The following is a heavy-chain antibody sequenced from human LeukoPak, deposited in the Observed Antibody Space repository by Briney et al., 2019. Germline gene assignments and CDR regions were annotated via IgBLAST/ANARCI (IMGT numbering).Heavy chain of an antibody. V-gene: IGHV1-46*01. CDR1: GSPLATPG. CDR2: IDLSVGRT. J-gene: IGHJ6*02. D-gene: IGHD3-3*01. Sequence: ASMRLSCTTSGSPLATPGVTWVSQAPGQGLQGWGGIDLSVGRTFCAEKYQGRVTLTRDTATSTVYMEVISLRSEDTALYYCARGRGSSSLGSYYYGLDVWGQGTTVTVSS. CDR3: ARGRGSSSLGSYYYGLDV.